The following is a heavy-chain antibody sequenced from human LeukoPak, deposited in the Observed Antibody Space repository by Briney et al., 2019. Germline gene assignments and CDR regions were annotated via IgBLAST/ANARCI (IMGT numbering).Heavy chain of an antibody. J-gene: IGHJ4*02. Sequence: PGGSLRLSCAASGFTFSSYAMSWVRQAPGKGLEWVSAISGSGGSTYYADSVKGRFTISRDNSKNTLYLQMNSLRAEDTAVYYCAKDQSPMIVMVIPSDYWGQGTLVTVSS. V-gene: IGHV3-23*01. CDR2: ISGSGGST. CDR1: GFTFSSYA. CDR3: AKDQSPMIVMVIPSDY. D-gene: IGHD3-22*01.